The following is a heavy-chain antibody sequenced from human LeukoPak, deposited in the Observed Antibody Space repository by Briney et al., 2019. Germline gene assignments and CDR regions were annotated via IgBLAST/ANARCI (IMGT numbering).Heavy chain of an antibody. D-gene: IGHD2-15*01. CDR2: ISWNSGSI. CDR3: AKDYCSGGSCYIDY. V-gene: IGHV3-9*03. CDR1: GFTFDDYA. J-gene: IGHJ4*02. Sequence: GGSLRLSCAASGFTFDDYAMHWVRQAPGKGLEWVSGISWNSGSIGYADSVKGRFTISRDNAKNSLYLQMNSLRAEDMALYYCAKDYCSGGSCYIDYWGQGTLVTVSS.